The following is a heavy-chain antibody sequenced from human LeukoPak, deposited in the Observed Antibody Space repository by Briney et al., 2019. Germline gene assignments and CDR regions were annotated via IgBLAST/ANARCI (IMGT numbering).Heavy chain of an antibody. CDR1: GYTFTGYY. V-gene: IGHV1-2*02. Sequence: VASVKVSCKSSGYTFTGYYMHWVRQAPGQGLEWMGWINPNTGGINYAQKFQGRVTMTRDTSISAAYMELSRLGSDDTAVYYCARDPYSNYFDYWGQGTLVTVSS. CDR3: ARDPYSNYFDY. D-gene: IGHD5-18*01. J-gene: IGHJ4*02. CDR2: INPNTGGI.